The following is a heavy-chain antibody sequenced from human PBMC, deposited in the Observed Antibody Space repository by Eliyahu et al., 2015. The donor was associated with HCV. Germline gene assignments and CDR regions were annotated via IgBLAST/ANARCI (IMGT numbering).Heavy chain of an antibody. J-gene: IGHJ5*02. CDR3: ASGGGGIAVTGTGGWFDP. CDR2: IHYSGST. CDR1: GGSITTYY. V-gene: IGHV4-59*01. D-gene: IGHD6-19*01. Sequence: QVQLQESGPGLVKPSETLSLTCTVXGGSITTYYWSWIRQPPGKGLEWIGYIHYSGSTNYNPPXKSRVTISLDTSKNQFSLNLTSVTAADTAVYYCASGGGGIAVTGTGGWFDPWGQGTLVTVSS.